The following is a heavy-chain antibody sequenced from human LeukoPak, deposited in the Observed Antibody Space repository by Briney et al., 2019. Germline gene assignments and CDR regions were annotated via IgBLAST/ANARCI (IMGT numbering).Heavy chain of an antibody. CDR1: GGSFSGYY. CDR3: ARGKKTIFGVVNWFDP. D-gene: IGHD3-3*01. CDR2: INHSGST. Sequence: KPSETLSLTCAVYGGSFSGYYWSWIRQPPGKGLEWIGEINHSGSTNYNPSLKSRVTISVDTSKNQFSLKLSSVTAADTAVYYCARGKKTIFGVVNWFDPWGQGTLVTVSS. V-gene: IGHV4-34*01. J-gene: IGHJ5*02.